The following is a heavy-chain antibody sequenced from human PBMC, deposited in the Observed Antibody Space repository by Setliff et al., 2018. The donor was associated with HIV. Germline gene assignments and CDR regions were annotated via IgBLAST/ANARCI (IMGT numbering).Heavy chain of an antibody. Sequence: ASVKVSCKASGYSLTSYSINWVRQAPGQGLEWMGYINPNTGNPTYAQGFTGRFVLSVDTPVSTAYLQIFSLKAEDTAVYYCTRDHTPPPNYDFWSGQIDLRNIFYYMDVWGTGTPVTVSS. D-gene: IGHD3-3*01. CDR2: INPNTGNP. CDR1: GYSLTSYS. J-gene: IGHJ6*03. V-gene: IGHV7-4-1*01. CDR3: TRDHTPPPNYDFWSGQIDLRNIFYYMDV.